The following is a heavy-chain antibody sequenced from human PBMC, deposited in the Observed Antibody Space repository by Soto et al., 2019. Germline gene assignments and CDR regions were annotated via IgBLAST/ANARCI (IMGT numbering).Heavy chain of an antibody. CDR1: GFTFSSYA. J-gene: IGHJ4*02. D-gene: IGHD6-19*01. Sequence: EVQLLESGGGLVQPGGSLRLSCAASGFTFSSYAMSWVRQAPGRGLEWVSTITNGAGGVKYYADSVKGRFSISRDNSQNTLFLQMNSLRVDDTAVYYCATFAGTVTSGWYNHFWGQGTLVTVSS. V-gene: IGHV3-23*01. CDR3: ATFAGTVTSGWYNHF. CDR2: ITNGAGGVK.